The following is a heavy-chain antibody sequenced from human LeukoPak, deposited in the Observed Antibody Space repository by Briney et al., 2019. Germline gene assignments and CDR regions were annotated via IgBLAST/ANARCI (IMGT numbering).Heavy chain of an antibody. CDR1: GYTFTSYY. D-gene: IGHD3-22*01. V-gene: IGHV1-46*01. CDR2: INPSGGST. CDR3: ARDQFYDSSGYFEYYFDY. J-gene: IGHJ4*02. Sequence: ASVKVSCKASGYTFTSYYMHWVRQAPGQGLEWMGIINPSGGSTSYAQKFQGRVTMTRDTSTSTVYMEMSSLRSEETAVYYCARDQFYDSSGYFEYYFDYWGQGTLVTVSS.